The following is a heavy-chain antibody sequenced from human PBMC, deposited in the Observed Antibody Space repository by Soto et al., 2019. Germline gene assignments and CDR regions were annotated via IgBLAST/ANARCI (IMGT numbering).Heavy chain of an antibody. CDR3: TKRRNVLRFLEWSSGMEV. V-gene: IGHV3-30*18. J-gene: IGHJ6*02. CDR1: GFTFSSYG. CDR2: ISYDGRNK. D-gene: IGHD3-3*01. Sequence: GGSLRLSCAASGFTFSSYGMHWVRQAPGKGLEWVAVISYDGRNKYYADAVKGRFTISRDNSKNTLYLQMSSLRAEDTAVYYCTKRRNVLRFLEWSSGMEVWGQGTTVTVSS.